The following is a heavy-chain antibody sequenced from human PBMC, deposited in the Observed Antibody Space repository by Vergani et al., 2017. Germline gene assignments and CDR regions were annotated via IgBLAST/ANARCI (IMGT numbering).Heavy chain of an antibody. Sequence: QVQLQQWGAGLLKPSETLSLTCSVYGGSFSGYYWSWIRQPPGTGLEWIGEINHSGSTNFNPSLKSRVTISVDTSKNQFSLTLSYVTAADTAVYYCARGPLRSTDYYDLWSGSYYYYYMDVWGKGTTVTVSS. V-gene: IGHV4-34*01. CDR1: GGSFSGYY. CDR2: INHSGST. D-gene: IGHD3-3*01. J-gene: IGHJ6*03. CDR3: ARGPLRSTDYYDLWSGSYYYYYMDV.